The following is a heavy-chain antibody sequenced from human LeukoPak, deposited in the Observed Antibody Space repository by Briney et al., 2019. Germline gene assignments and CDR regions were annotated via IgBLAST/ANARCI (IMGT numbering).Heavy chain of an antibody. CDR1: GYTLTELS. D-gene: IGHD2-2*01. V-gene: IGHV1-24*01. CDR2: FDPEDGET. J-gene: IGHJ5*02. Sequence: ASVKVSCKVSGYTLTELSMHWVRQAPGKGLEWMGGFDPEDGETIYAQKFQGGVTMTEDTSTDTAYMELSSLRSEDTAVYYCATDRRDRPAAMGQWFDPWGQGTLVTVSS. CDR3: ATDRRDRPAAMGQWFDP.